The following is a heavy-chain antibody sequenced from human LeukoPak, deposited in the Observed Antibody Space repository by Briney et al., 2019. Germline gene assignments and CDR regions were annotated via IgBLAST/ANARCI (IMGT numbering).Heavy chain of an antibody. D-gene: IGHD5-12*01. Sequence: GGSVKLSCKASGFTFTSYGISWVRQAPGQGLEWIGWISAYNGNTHYAHKLQGRVTITIDTSTSTVYMELRSLRSDDTAVYYCARDRAVATIGGVDYWGQGTLVTVSS. CDR1: GFTFTSYG. CDR2: ISAYNGNT. J-gene: IGHJ4*02. V-gene: IGHV1-18*01. CDR3: ARDRAVATIGGVDY.